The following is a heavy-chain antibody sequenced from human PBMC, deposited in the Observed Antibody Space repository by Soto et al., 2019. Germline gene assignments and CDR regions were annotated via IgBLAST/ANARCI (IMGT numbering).Heavy chain of an antibody. J-gene: IGHJ4*02. CDR3: ARGDYYDRRFDS. D-gene: IGHD3-22*01. V-gene: IGHV3-7*03. Sequence: GGSLRLSCAASGFTFSSSWMNWVRQAPGKGLEWVADIKEDGSEKYYVDSLKGRFTISRDNAKNSLYLQMNSLRAEDTAVYYCARGDYYDRRFDSWGQGTLVTLSS. CDR1: GFTFSSSW. CDR2: IKEDGSEK.